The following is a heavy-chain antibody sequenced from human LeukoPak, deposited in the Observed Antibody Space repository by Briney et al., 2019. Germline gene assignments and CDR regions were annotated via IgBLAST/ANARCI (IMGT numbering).Heavy chain of an antibody. J-gene: IGHJ4*02. CDR3: ARGEDFWSGYSQIDY. Sequence: GASVKVSCKASGYTFTGYYMHWVRQAPGQGLEWMGIINPSGGSTSYAQKFQGRVTMTRDTSTSTVYMELSGLRSEDTAVYYCARGEDFWSGYSQIDYWGQGTLVTVSS. D-gene: IGHD3-3*01. V-gene: IGHV1-46*01. CDR1: GYTFTGYY. CDR2: INPSGGST.